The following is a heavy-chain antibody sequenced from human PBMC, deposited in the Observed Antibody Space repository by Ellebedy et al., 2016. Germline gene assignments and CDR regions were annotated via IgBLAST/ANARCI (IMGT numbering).Heavy chain of an antibody. J-gene: IGHJ4*02. Sequence: GGSLRLXXAASGFTFSTYIMNWVRQAPGKGLEWVSSISSSHVYIYYADSVKGRFTISRDNSRNTLYLQMDSLRAADTAVYYCYYGHYSGYWGQGTLVTVSS. CDR1: GFTFSTYI. D-gene: IGHD4-17*01. CDR3: YYGHYSGY. CDR2: ISSSHVYI. V-gene: IGHV3-21*04.